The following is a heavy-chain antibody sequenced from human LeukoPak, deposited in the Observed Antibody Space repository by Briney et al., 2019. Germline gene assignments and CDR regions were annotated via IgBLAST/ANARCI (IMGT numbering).Heavy chain of an antibody. CDR2: INERGSST. CDR3: ARETPGLGY. D-gene: IGHD6-19*01. J-gene: IGHJ4*02. CDR1: GFTFSSSW. Sequence: GGSLRLSCAASGFTFSSSWLHWVRQAPGKGLVWVSRINERGSSTSYADSVKGRFTISRDNSKNTLYLQMNSLRAEDTAVYYCARETPGLGYWGQGTLVTVSS. V-gene: IGHV3-74*01.